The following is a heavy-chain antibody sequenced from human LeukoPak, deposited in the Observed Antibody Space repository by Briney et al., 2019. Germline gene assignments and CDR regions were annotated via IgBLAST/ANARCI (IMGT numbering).Heavy chain of an antibody. D-gene: IGHD6-6*01. CDR1: GGTFSSYA. Sequence: ASVKVSCRASGGTFSSYAISWVRQAPGQGLEWMGGIIPIFGTANYAQKFQGRVTITADESTSTAYMELSSLRSEDTAVYYCAIYSSSSPDHAFDIWGQGTMVTVSS. CDR3: AIYSSSSPDHAFDI. CDR2: IIPIFGTA. J-gene: IGHJ3*02. V-gene: IGHV1-69*13.